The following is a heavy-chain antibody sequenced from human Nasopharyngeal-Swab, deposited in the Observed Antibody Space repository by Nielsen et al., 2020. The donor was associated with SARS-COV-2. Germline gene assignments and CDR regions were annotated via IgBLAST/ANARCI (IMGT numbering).Heavy chain of an antibody. CDR2: IYHSGST. D-gene: IGHD3-3*01. CDR1: GGSISSGGYS. CDR3: ARGIRFLEWLLDGYYMDV. J-gene: IGHJ6*03. V-gene: IGHV4-30-2*01. Sequence: SETLSLTCAVSGGSISSGGYSWSWIRQPPGKGLEWIGYIYHSGSTYYNPSLKSRVTISVDRSKNQFSLKLSSVTAADTAVYYCARGIRFLEWLLDGYYMDVWGKGTTVTVSS.